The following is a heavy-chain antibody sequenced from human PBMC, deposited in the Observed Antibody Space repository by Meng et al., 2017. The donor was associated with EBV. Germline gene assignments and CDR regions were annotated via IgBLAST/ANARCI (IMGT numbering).Heavy chain of an antibody. CDR2: ISSNSIDI. D-gene: IGHD2-8*01. CDR1: GFTLRSYS. J-gene: IGHJ4*02. CDR3: ARDRTSNRFDY. V-gene: IGHV3-21*01. Sequence: EVQLEVSGGGLVKPGESLRLSCAASGFTLRSYSRNWVRLAPGKGLEWVSSISSNSIDIYYADLVKGRFTISRDNAKNSLFLQMNSLRAEDTAVYYCARDRTSNRFDYWGQGTLVTVSS.